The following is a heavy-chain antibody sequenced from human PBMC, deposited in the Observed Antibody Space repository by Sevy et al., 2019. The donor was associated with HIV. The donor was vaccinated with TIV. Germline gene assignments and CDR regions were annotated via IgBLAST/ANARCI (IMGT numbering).Heavy chain of an antibody. CDR2: INHSGST. Sequence: SETLSLTCAVYGGSFSGYYWSWIRQPPGKGLEWIGEINHSGSTNYNPSLKSRVTISVDTSKNKFSLKLSSVTAADTAVYYCARGFANFDYWGQGTLVTVSS. J-gene: IGHJ4*02. CDR3: ARGFANFDY. CDR1: GGSFSGYY. V-gene: IGHV4-34*01.